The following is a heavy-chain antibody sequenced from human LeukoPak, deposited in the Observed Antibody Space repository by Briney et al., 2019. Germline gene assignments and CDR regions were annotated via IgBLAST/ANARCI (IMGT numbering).Heavy chain of an antibody. CDR1: GGSISSTNYY. J-gene: IGHJ6*03. CDR3: ARDSPLPVTGRYYYYMDV. Sequence: SETLSLTCIVPGGSISSTNYYWGWIRQPPGKGLEWIGSIYYSGSTYYNPSLKSRVTISVDTSKNQFSLKLSSVTAADTAVYYCARDSPLPVTGRYYYYMDVWGKGTTVTVSS. D-gene: IGHD2/OR15-2a*01. V-gene: IGHV4-39*07. CDR2: IYYSGST.